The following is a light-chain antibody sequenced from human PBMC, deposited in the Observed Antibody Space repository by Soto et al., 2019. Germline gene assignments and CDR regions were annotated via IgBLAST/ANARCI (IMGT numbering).Light chain of an antibody. CDR3: SSYTDSSNYV. Sequence: QSVLTQPASVSGSPGQSITISCTVTSSDLAIYNYVSWYQQRPGKAPKLMIYQVTNRPSGVSNRFSGSRSGNTASLTIAGLQAEDEADYYCSSYTDSSNYVFGTGTKVTVL. CDR1: SSDLAIYNY. V-gene: IGLV2-14*01. CDR2: QVT. J-gene: IGLJ1*01.